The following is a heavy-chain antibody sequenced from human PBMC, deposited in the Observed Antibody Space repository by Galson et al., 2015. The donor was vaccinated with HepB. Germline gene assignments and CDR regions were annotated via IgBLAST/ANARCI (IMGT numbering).Heavy chain of an antibody. V-gene: IGHV3-30-3*01. CDR3: ARAADYYDRTPGY. D-gene: IGHD3-22*01. J-gene: IGHJ4*02. CDR1: GFTFSSYA. CDR2: ISYDGSNK. Sequence: SLRLSCAASGFTFSSYAMHWVRQAPGKGLEWVAVISYDGSNKYYADSVKGRFTISRDNSKNTLYLQMNSLRAEDTAVYYCARAADYYDRTPGYWGQGTLVTVSS.